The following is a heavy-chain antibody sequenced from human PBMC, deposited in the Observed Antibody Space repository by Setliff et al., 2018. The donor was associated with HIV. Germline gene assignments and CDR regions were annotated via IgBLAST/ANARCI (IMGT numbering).Heavy chain of an antibody. CDR3: ARDGGSSGWYFVLGYSDY. V-gene: IGHV4-34*01. CDR2: INHSGRT. D-gene: IGHD6-19*01. CDR1: GGSFSDYY. J-gene: IGHJ4*02. Sequence: KTSETLSLTCAVYGGSFSDYYWSWIRQSPGKGLGWIGEINHSGRTKYSPSLRSRVSISIATSKTQFSLKLSSVTAADKAMYYCARDGGSSGWYFVLGYSDYWGPGTLVTVSS.